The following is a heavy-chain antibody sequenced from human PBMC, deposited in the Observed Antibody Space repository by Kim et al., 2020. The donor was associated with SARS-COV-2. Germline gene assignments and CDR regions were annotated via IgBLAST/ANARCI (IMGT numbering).Heavy chain of an antibody. Sequence: TDYNPSLKSRVTISVDTSKNQFSLKLSSVTAADTAVYYCARDRIRYGMDVWGQGTTVTVSS. CDR3: ARDRIRYGMDV. V-gene: IGHV4-39*07. J-gene: IGHJ6*02. CDR2: T.